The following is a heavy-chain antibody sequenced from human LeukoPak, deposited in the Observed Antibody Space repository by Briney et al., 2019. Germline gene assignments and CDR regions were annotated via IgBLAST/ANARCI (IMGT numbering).Heavy chain of an antibody. Sequence: GRSLRLSCAASGFTFSSYGMHCVRQAPGKGLEWGEVIWYDGSNKYYADSVKGRFTISRDNSKNTLYLQMNSLRAEDTAVYYCARAEGYYDSSGNDAFDIWGQGTMVTVSS. D-gene: IGHD3-22*01. V-gene: IGHV3-33*01. CDR1: GFTFSSYG. CDR2: IWYDGSNK. J-gene: IGHJ3*02. CDR3: ARAEGYYDSSGNDAFDI.